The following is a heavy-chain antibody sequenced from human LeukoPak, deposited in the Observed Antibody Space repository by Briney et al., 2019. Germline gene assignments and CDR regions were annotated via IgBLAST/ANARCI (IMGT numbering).Heavy chain of an antibody. D-gene: IGHD6-13*01. J-gene: IGHJ4*02. CDR2: IYSTGST. CDR1: GGSISSYY. CDR3: ARQVASAGTAGFDF. V-gene: IGHV4-4*07. Sequence: SETLSLTCTVSGGSISSYYWSWIRQPAGKGLEWIGRIYSTGSTNYNPSLKSRVTMSVDTSKNQFSLRLRSVTAADTAVYYCARQVASAGTAGFDFWGQGALVTVSS.